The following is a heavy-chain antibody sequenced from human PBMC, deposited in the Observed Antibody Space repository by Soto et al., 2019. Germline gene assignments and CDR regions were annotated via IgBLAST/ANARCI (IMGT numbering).Heavy chain of an antibody. V-gene: IGHV4-59*01. D-gene: IGHD6-13*01. CDR1: GGSISSYY. CDR3: ATGIAAAGTNYYYYGMDV. CDR2: IYYSGST. Sequence: LSLTCTVSGGSISSYYRSWIRQPPGKGLEWIGYIYYSGSTNYNPSLKSRVTISVDTSKNQFSLKLSSVTAADTAAYYCATGIAAAGTNYYYYGMDVWGQGTTVTVSS. J-gene: IGHJ6*02.